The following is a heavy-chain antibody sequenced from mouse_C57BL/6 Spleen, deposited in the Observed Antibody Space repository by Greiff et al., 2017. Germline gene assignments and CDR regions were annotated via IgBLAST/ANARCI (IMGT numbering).Heavy chain of an antibody. CDR3: ARAYYYGSVGLFDY. Sequence: VQLQQSGPELVKPGASVKISCKASGYAFSSSWMNWVKQRPGKGLEWIGRIYPGDGDTNYNGKFKGKATLTADKSSSTAYMQLSSLTSEDSAVYFCARAYYYGSVGLFDYWGQGTTLTVSS. CDR2: IYPGDGDT. D-gene: IGHD1-1*01. J-gene: IGHJ2*01. CDR1: GYAFSSSW. V-gene: IGHV1-82*01.